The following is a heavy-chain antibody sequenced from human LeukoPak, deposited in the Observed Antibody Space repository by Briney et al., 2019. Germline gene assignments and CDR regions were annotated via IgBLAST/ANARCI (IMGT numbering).Heavy chain of an antibody. CDR3: ARDPHYYDSSGYYLDY. D-gene: IGHD3-22*01. Sequence: SGGSLRLSCAASGFTFSSYSMNWVRQAPGKGLEWVSSISSSSSYIYYADSVKGRFTISRDNAKNSLYLQMNSLRAEDTAVYYCARDPHYYDSSGYYLDYWGQGTLVTVSS. CDR2: ISSSSSYI. CDR1: GFTFSSYS. V-gene: IGHV3-21*01. J-gene: IGHJ4*02.